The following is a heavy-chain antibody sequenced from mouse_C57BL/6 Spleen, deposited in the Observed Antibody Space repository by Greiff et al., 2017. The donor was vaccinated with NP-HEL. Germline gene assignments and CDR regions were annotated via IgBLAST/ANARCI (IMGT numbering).Heavy chain of an antibody. CDR3: ARIIYDGYYGYFDY. J-gene: IGHJ2*01. Sequence: DVQLQESGPGLVKPSQSLSLPCSVTGYSITSGYYWNWLRQFPGNKLEWMGYISYDGSNNYNPSLKNRISITRDTSKNQFFLKLNSVTTEDTATYYGARIIYDGYYGYFDYWGQGTTLTVSS. V-gene: IGHV3-6*01. CDR1: GYSITSGYY. D-gene: IGHD2-3*01. CDR2: ISYDGSN.